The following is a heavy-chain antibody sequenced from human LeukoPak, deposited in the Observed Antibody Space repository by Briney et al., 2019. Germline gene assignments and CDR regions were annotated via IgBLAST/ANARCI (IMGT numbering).Heavy chain of an antibody. CDR3: ARDRHYDASTVFDP. Sequence: ASVKVSCKASVYTFINYGISWVRQAPGQGLEWRGWISANSGNTKFAQKVQGRITMTTDTSTSTAYMELRSLRSDDTAIYYCARDRHYDASTVFDPWGQGTLVTVSS. V-gene: IGHV1-18*01. J-gene: IGHJ5*02. D-gene: IGHD3-3*01. CDR1: VYTFINYG. CDR2: ISANSGNT.